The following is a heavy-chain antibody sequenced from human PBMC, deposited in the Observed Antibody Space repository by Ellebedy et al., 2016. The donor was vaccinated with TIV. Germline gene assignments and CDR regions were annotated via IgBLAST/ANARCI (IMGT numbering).Heavy chain of an antibody. J-gene: IGHJ5*02. CDR3: AKDPQIGRRLWFGELLFGWFDP. V-gene: IGHV3-23*01. CDR2: ISGGGGTT. D-gene: IGHD3-10*01. Sequence: GGSLRLSCEAAGFTFSSHAMSWVRQAPGKGLEWVSTISGGGGTTYYADSVKGRFTISRDNSKNTLYLQMNSLRAEGTAVYYCAKDPQIGRRLWFGELLFGWFDPWGQGTLVTVSS. CDR1: GFTFSSHA.